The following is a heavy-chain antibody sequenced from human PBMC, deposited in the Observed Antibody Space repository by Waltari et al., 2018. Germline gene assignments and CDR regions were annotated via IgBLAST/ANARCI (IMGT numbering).Heavy chain of an antibody. CDR1: RLTFMSYE. J-gene: IGHJ5*02. V-gene: IGHV3-48*03. CDR3: LSWFDP. Sequence: EVQLVESGGGLVEPGVSLSLSRAPSRLTFMSYEMNWVRQAPGKGLEWVSYISSSGSTIYYADAVKGRFTIARDNAKNSLYLQMNSLRAEDTAVYYWLSWFDPWGQGTLVTVSS. CDR2: ISSSGSTI.